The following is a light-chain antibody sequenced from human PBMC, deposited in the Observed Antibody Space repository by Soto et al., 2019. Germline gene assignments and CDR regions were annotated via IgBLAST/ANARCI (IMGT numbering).Light chain of an antibody. CDR2: KAS. V-gene: IGKV1-5*03. Sequence: DIQMTQSPSTLSASVGDRVTITCRASQSLSSWLAWYQQKPGKAPKVLIYKASTLESGVPSRFSGSGSGIEFTLSISSLQPDDFATYYCQQYNSFPWTFGQGTKVEI. CDR1: QSLSSW. J-gene: IGKJ1*01. CDR3: QQYNSFPWT.